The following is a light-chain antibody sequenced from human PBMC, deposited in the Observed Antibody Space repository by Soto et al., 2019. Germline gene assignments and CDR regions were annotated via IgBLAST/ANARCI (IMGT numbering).Light chain of an antibody. CDR2: DAS. V-gene: IGKV3D-7*01. CDR1: QSVSSSY. CDR3: QQANSFPLT. J-gene: IGKJ4*01. Sequence: EIVLTQSPGTLSLSPGERATLSCRASQSVSSSYLAWYQQKPGQAPRLLIYDASYRATGIPARFSGSGSGTDFTLTISSLQPEDFATYYCQQANSFPLTFGGGTKVDIK.